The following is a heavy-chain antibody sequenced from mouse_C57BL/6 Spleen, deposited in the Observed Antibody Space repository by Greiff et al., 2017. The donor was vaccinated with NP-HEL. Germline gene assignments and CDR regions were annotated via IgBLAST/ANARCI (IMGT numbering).Heavy chain of an antibody. D-gene: IGHD1-1*01. CDR1: GYAFSSSW. CDR2: IYPGDGDT. V-gene: IGHV1-82*01. J-gene: IGHJ4*01. Sequence: QVQLQQSGPELVKPGASVKISCKASGYAFSSSWMNWVKQRPGKGLEWIGRIYPGDGDTNYNGKFKGKATLTADKSSSTAYMQLSSLTSEDSAVYFCARQIYYYGSRYAMDYWGQGTSVTVSS. CDR3: ARQIYYYGSRYAMDY.